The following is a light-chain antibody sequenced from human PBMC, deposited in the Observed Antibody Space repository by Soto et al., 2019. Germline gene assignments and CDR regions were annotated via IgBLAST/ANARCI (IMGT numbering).Light chain of an antibody. CDR1: QAISNY. CDR3: QSYNTARPT. J-gene: IGKJ5*01. V-gene: IGKV1-27*01. CDR2: AAS. Sequence: DIQMTQSPSSLSASMGDRVAITCRASQAISNYLAWYQQKPGKPPQFLIYAASTLQSGVPSRFSGSGSGTDFTLTISGLQPEDLATYYCQSYNTARPTFGQGTRLEI.